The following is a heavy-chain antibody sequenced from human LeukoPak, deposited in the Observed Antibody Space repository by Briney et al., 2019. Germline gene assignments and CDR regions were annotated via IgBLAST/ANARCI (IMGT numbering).Heavy chain of an antibody. CDR1: GFTFSDYY. J-gene: IGHJ5*02. D-gene: IGHD3-9*01. Sequence: PGGSLRLSCAASGFTFSDYYMSWIRQAPGKGLEWVSYISSSGSTIYYADSVKGRFTISRDNAKNSLYLQMNSLRAEDTAVYYCARATSDNILTGYYSPWGQGTLVTVSS. V-gene: IGHV3-11*04. CDR3: ARATSDNILTGYYSP. CDR2: ISSSGSTI.